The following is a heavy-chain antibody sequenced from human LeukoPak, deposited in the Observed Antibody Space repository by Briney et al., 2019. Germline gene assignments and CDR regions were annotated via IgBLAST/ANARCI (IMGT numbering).Heavy chain of an antibody. J-gene: IGHJ4*02. CDR3: AKDRYSSSWSRFDY. D-gene: IGHD6-13*01. CDR2: VTGSSSNT. Sequence: SWVRQAPGKGLEWVSGVTGSSSNTYYADSVKGRFTISRDDSKNMLYLEMNSLRVEDTAVYYCAKDRYSSSWSRFDYWGQGALVTVSS. V-gene: IGHV3-23*01.